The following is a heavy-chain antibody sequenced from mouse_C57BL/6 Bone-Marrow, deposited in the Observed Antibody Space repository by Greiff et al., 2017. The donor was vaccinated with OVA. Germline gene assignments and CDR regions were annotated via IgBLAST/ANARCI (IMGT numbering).Heavy chain of an antibody. Sequence: VQLQQSGAELVKPGASVKMSCKASGYTFTTYPIEWMKQNHGKSLEWIGNFHPYNDDTKYNEKFKGKATLTVEKSSITVYLELSRLTSDYSAFYYCARNYDYVGRGFAYWGQGTLVTVSA. J-gene: IGHJ3*01. CDR3: ARNYDYVGRGFAY. V-gene: IGHV1-47*01. D-gene: IGHD2-4*01. CDR2: FHPYNDDT. CDR1: GYTFTTYP.